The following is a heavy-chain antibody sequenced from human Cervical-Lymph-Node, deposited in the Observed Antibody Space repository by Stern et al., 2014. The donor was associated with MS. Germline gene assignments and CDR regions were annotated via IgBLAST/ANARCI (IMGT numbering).Heavy chain of an antibody. CDR2: IYWDDDE. V-gene: IGHV2-5*02. D-gene: IGHD1-7*01. Sequence: QVTLRESGPTLVKPTQTLTLTCTVSGFSLTTDGVGVAWIRQAPGKALEWLALIYWDDDERYNPSLNNRLTITKDTSKTQVVLRITNMDPVDTGTYYCAHSFGSVSGTYSGMDAWGQGTTVTVS. CDR1: GFSLTTDGVG. CDR3: AHSFGSVSGTYSGMDA. J-gene: IGHJ6*02.